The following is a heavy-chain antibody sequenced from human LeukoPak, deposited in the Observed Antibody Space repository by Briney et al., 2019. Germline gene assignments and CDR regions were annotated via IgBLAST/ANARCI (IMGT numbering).Heavy chain of an antibody. J-gene: IGHJ6*04. CDR3: ARALGAGAAAGPV. CDR1: GFTFSSYE. CDR2: ISSSGSTI. D-gene: IGHD6-13*01. Sequence: GGSLRLSCAASGFTFSSYEMHWVRQAPGKGLEWVSYISSSGSTIYYADSVKGRFTISRDNAKNSLYLQMNSLRAEDTAVYYCARALGAGAAAGPVWGKGTTVTVSS. V-gene: IGHV3-48*03.